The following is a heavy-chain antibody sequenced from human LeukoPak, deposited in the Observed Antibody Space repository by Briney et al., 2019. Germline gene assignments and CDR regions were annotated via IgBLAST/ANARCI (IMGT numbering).Heavy chain of an antibody. CDR2: ISSSSSTI. J-gene: IGHJ6*02. Sequence: GGSLRLSCAASGFTFSSYSMNWVRQAPGKGLEWVSYISSSSSTIYYADSVKGRFTISRDNAKNSLYLQMNSLRAEDTAVYYCARRDDSSGYYLNYYYGMDVWGQGTTVTVSS. V-gene: IGHV3-48*01. CDR1: GFTFSSYS. CDR3: ARRDDSSGYYLNYYYGMDV. D-gene: IGHD3-22*01.